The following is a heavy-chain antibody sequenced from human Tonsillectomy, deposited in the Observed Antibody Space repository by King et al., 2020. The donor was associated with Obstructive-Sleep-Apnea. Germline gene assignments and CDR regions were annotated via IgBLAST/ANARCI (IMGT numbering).Heavy chain of an antibody. J-gene: IGHJ3*02. V-gene: IGHV3-23*04. CDR2: ISGSGGST. D-gene: IGHD6-19*01. CDR3: AKVRQQWLVRGAFDI. Sequence: VQLVESGGGLVQPGGSLRLSCAASRFTFSSYAMNWVRQAPGKGLEWVSGISGSGGSTYNADSGKGRFTSSRDNSKNTLYLQMNSLRPEDTAIYYCAKVRQQWLVRGAFDIWGQGTMVTVSS. CDR1: RFTFSSYA.